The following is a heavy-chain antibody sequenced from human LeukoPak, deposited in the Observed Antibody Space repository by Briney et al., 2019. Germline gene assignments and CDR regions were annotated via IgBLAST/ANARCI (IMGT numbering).Heavy chain of an antibody. CDR1: GGSISSGGYS. CDR3: ASKYYYYGMDV. J-gene: IGHJ6*02. Sequence: SQTLSLTCAVSGGSISSGGYSWSWIRQPPGKGLEWIGYIYHSGSTYYNPSLKSRVTISVDRSKNQFSLKLSSETAADTAVYYCASKYYYYGMDVWGQGTTVTVSS. CDR2: IYHSGST. V-gene: IGHV4-30-2*01.